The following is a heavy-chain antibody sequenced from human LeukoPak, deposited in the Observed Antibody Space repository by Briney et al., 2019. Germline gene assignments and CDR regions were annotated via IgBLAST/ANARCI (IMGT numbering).Heavy chain of an antibody. CDR3: VRSGVTYYGSKDYKWPDASDI. Sequence: PSETLSPTCSVSAGSRSNYYWSWIRQPPGKGLEWIGHIHSNGATSYNPSVKGRVSLSVDTSKNQFSLTLDSVSAADSAVYYCVRSGVTYYGSKDYKWPDASDIWGQGTMVTVSS. CDR2: IHSNGAT. V-gene: IGHV4-4*09. D-gene: IGHD3-3*01. J-gene: IGHJ3*02. CDR1: AGSRSNYY.